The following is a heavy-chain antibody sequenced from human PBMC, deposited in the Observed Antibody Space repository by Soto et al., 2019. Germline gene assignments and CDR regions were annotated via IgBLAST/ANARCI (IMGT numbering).Heavy chain of an antibody. Sequence: SETLSLTCTVSGGAISSYYWSWIRQPPGKGLEWIGYIYYSGSTNYNTSLKSRVTISVDTSKNQFSLKLSSVTAADTAVYYCARDTSNFEYSGQYYYYGMDAWGQGTTVTVSS. D-gene: IGHD6-6*01. CDR2: IYYSGST. V-gene: IGHV4-59*01. CDR3: ARDTSNFEYSGQYYYYGMDA. CDR1: GGAISSYY. J-gene: IGHJ6*02.